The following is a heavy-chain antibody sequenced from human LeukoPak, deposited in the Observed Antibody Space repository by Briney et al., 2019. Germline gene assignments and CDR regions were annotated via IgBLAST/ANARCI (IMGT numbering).Heavy chain of an antibody. CDR2: ISWNSGSI. CDR1: GFTFDDYA. J-gene: IGHJ3*02. Sequence: GRSLRLSCAASGFTFDDYAMHWVRQAPGKGLEWVSGISWNSGSIGYADSVKGRFTISRDNAKNSLYLQMNSLRAEDTAVYYCARGGSYYDDAFDIWGQGTMATVSS. D-gene: IGHD1-26*01. CDR3: ARGGSYYDDAFDI. V-gene: IGHV3-9*01.